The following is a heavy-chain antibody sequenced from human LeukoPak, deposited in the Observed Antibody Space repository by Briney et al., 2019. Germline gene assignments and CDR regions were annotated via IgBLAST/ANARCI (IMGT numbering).Heavy chain of an antibody. CDR2: INAGNGNT. CDR1: GYTFTSYT. J-gene: IGHJ6*03. Sequence: ASVKVSCKASGYTFTSYTIYWVRQAPGQRLEWMGWINAGNGNTKYSQEFQDRVTITRDTSASTAYMELNSLRSEDMAVYYCARARYETRIWPKSRYDYYHYMDVWGKGTTVTVSS. CDR3: ARARYETRIWPKSRYDYYHYMDV. V-gene: IGHV1-3*03. D-gene: IGHD3-3*01.